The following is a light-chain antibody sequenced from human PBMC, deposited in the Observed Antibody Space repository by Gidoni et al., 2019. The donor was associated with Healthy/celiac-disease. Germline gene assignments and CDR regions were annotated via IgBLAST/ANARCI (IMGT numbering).Light chain of an antibody. CDR2: AAS. J-gene: IGKJ1*01. CDR3: QKYNSAPQ. CDR1: KGISNY. Sequence: DIQMTQSPSSLSASVGDRVTITCRASKGISNYLAWYQQKPGKVPKLLIYAASTLQYGVPSRFSGSGSGTAFTLTINSLQPEDVATYYCQKYNSAPQFGQGTKVEIK. V-gene: IGKV1-27*01.